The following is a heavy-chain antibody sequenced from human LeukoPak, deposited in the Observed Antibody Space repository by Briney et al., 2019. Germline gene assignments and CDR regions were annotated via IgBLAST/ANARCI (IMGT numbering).Heavy chain of an antibody. D-gene: IGHD3-10*01. V-gene: IGHV3-23*01. CDR3: VKEILWFGEHPGVRFDP. J-gene: IGHJ5*02. Sequence: TGGSLRLSCAASGFTFSSYGMSWVRQAPGKGLEWVSAISGSGGSTYYADSVKGRFTISRDNSKNTLYLQMNSLRAEDTAVYYCVKEILWFGEHPGVRFDPWGQGTLVTVSS. CDR1: GFTFSSYG. CDR2: ISGSGGST.